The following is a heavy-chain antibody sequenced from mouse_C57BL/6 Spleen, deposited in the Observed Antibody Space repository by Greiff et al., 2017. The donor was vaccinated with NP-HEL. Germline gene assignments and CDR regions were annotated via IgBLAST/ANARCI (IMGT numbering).Heavy chain of an antibody. V-gene: IGHV5-4*01. CDR2: ISDGGSYT. J-gene: IGHJ1*03. D-gene: IGHD1-1*01. Sequence: EVKLMESGGGLVKPGGSLKLSCAASGFTFSSYAMSWVRQTPEKRLEWVATISDGGSYTYYPDNVKGRFTISRDNAKNNLYLQMSHLKSEDTAMYYCAREPGSSPHWYFDVWGTGTTVTVSS. CDR1: GFTFSSYA. CDR3: AREPGSSPHWYFDV.